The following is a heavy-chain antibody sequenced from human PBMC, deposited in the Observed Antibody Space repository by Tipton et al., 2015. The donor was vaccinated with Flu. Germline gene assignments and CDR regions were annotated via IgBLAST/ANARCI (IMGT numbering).Heavy chain of an antibody. D-gene: IGHD6-19*01. CDR2: IYYSGST. V-gene: IGHV4-59*01. Sequence: TLSLTCTVSGVSISSYYWRWIRQPPGKGLEWIAYIYYSGSTMSIPSLKTRVSISVDTTKNQFSLKLSSVTAADTALYYCARGEAVSGWSRFDYWGQGTLVTVST. CDR1: GVSISSYY. CDR3: ARGEAVSGWSRFDY. J-gene: IGHJ4*02.